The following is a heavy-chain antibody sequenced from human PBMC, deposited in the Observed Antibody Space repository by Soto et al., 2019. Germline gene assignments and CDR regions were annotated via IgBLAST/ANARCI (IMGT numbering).Heavy chain of an antibody. Sequence: PGESLKISCKGSGYSFTSYWIGWVRQMPGKGLEWMGIIYPGDSDTRYSPSFQGQVTISADKSISTAYLQWSSLKASDTAMYYCARHLTAAAGTQPDYYYYYGMDVWGQGTTVTVSS. J-gene: IGHJ6*02. CDR3: ARHLTAAAGTQPDYYYYYGMDV. CDR2: IYPGDSDT. D-gene: IGHD6-13*01. CDR1: GYSFTSYW. V-gene: IGHV5-51*01.